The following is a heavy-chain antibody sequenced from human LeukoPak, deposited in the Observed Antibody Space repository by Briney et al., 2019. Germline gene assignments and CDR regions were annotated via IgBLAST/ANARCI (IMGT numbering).Heavy chain of an antibody. Sequence: PGGSLRLSCAASGFTFSSYGMHWVRQAPGKGLEWVAVISYDGSNKYYADSVKGRFTISRDNSKNTLYQQMNSLRAEDTAVYYCAKAHLGYCSSTSCYTAPFDYWGQGTLVTVSS. D-gene: IGHD2-2*02. J-gene: IGHJ4*02. V-gene: IGHV3-30*18. CDR2: ISYDGSNK. CDR1: GFTFSSYG. CDR3: AKAHLGYCSSTSCYTAPFDY.